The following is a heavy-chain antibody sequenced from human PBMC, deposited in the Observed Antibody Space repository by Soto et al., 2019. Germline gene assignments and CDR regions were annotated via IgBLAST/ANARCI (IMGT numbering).Heavy chain of an antibody. CDR1: GFTFNSYW. CDR3: ARDRGYNAFDY. D-gene: IGHD1-20*01. J-gene: IGHJ4*02. V-gene: IGHV3-7*01. Sequence: GGSLRLSCAASGFTFNSYWMYWVRQAPGKGLEWVASISEDGSEKYLADSLKGRFTISGDNARNSLYLQMNSLRAEDTAVYYCARDRGYNAFDYWGQGALVTVSS. CDR2: ISEDGSEK.